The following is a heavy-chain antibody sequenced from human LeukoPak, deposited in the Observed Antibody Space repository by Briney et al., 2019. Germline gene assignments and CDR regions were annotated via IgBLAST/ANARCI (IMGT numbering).Heavy chain of an antibody. Sequence: GGSLRLSCAASGFILSSFTMNWVRQAQGKGLEWVSSISSDSKSIYYADSVKGRFIFSRDNAKNSLFLKMDSLRAEDTALYYCTRGSYGDYGYWGQGTLDTVSS. J-gene: IGHJ4*02. V-gene: IGHV3-21*01. CDR1: GFILSSFT. CDR3: TRGSYGDYGY. CDR2: ISSDSKSI. D-gene: IGHD4-17*01.